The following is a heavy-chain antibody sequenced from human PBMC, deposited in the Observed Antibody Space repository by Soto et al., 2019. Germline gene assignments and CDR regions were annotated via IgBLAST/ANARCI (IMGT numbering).Heavy chain of an antibody. V-gene: IGHV4-39*07. CDR1: GGSISSSSYY. Sequence: SETLSLTCTVSGGSISSSSYYWGWIRQPPGKGLEWIGSIYYSGSTYYNPSLKSRVTISVDTSKNQFSLKLSSVTAADTAVYYCARGVRAAAGKVDWFDPWGQGTLVTVSS. D-gene: IGHD6-13*01. CDR2: IYYSGST. J-gene: IGHJ5*02. CDR3: ARGVRAAAGKVDWFDP.